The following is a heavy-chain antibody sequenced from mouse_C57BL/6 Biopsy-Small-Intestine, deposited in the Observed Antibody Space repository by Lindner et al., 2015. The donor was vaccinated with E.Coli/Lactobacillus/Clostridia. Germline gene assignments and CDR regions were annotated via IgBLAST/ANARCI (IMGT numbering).Heavy chain of an antibody. D-gene: IGHD6-1*01. CDR1: GYTFSGYT. J-gene: IGHJ3*01. V-gene: IGHV1-4*01. CDR3: VRDGINCNATICRAFAS. CDR2: VNPNSGDT. Sequence: SVKVSCKASGYTFSGYTFSGFFIHWIRQAPGQGLEWMGWVNPNSGDTHYAQRFQGRVTMTRDTSITTAYMDLSGLTSDDTAVYYCVRDGINCNATICRAFASWGQGTLVTVS.